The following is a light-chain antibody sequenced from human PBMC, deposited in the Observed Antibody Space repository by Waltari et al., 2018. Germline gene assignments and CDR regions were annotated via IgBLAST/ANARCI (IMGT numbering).Light chain of an antibody. Sequence: QSALTQPASVSGSPGQSITIPCTGPTSAVGGHHYVSWYQQHPGKAPKLMISGVSNRPSGVSNRYSGSKSGNTASLTISGLQAEDEADYYCSSYTSSSTYVVFGGGTKLTVL. CDR1: TSAVGGHHY. J-gene: IGLJ2*01. V-gene: IGLV2-14*01. CDR3: SSYTSSSTYVV. CDR2: GVS.